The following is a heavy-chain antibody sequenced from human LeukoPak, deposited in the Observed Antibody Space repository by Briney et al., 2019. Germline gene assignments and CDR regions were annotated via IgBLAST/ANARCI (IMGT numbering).Heavy chain of an antibody. V-gene: IGHV3-48*01. J-gene: IGHJ3*02. CDR1: GFTFSSYS. CDR2: ISSSSSTI. CDR3: ARARGSGFQRGDAFDM. Sequence: GGSLRLSCAASGFTFSSYSMNWVRQAPGKGLEWVSYISSSSSTIYYADSVKGRITISRDNSKSTLYVQMDSLRTEDTAVYYCARARGSGFQRGDAFDMWGQGTRVTVSS. D-gene: IGHD6-19*01.